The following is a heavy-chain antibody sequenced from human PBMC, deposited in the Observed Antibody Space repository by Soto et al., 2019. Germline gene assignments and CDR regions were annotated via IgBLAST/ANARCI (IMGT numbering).Heavy chain of an antibody. CDR1: GFTFRDYY. J-gene: IGHJ2*01. CDR3: ARTIAAAGGRRYFDL. D-gene: IGHD6-13*01. CDR2: ISSSSSYK. Sequence: QVQLVESGGGLVKRGGSLRLSCAASGFTFRDYYMSWIRQAPGKGLEWVSYISSSSSYKNYADSVKGRFTISRDNAKNSLYLQMNSLRAEDTAVYSCARTIAAAGGRRYFDLWGRSTLVTVSS. V-gene: IGHV3-11*05.